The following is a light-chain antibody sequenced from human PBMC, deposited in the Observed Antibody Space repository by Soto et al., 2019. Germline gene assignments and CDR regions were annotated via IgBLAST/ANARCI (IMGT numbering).Light chain of an antibody. V-gene: IGKV1-39*01. Sequence: DTQMTQSPSSLSASVGDRVTITCRASQSISSYLNWYQQKPGKAPKLLIYAASSLQSGVPSRFSGSGSGTDFTLTISSLQPEDFATYYCQQSFSKFLYTFGQGTKVDIK. CDR1: QSISSY. J-gene: IGKJ2*01. CDR2: AAS. CDR3: QQSFSKFLYT.